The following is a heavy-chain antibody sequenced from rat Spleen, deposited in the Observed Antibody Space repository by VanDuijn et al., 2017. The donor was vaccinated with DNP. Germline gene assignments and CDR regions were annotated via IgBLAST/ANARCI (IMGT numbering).Heavy chain of an antibody. CDR1: GFIFSNYW. CDR3: ARHYNNNYGDFDY. Sequence: EVQLVESGGGPVQPGRSLKLSCVASGFIFSNYWMTWIRQAPGKGLEWVASIGSTGDNTYYSDSVKGRFSLSRDNAKSTLYLQMNSLRSEDTATYYCARHYNNNYGDFDYWGQGVMVTVSS. V-gene: IGHV5-31*01. CDR2: IGSTGDNT. J-gene: IGHJ2*01. D-gene: IGHD1-10*01.